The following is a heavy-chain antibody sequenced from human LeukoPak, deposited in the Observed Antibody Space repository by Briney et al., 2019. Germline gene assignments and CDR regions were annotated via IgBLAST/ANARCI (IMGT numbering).Heavy chain of an antibody. CDR3: AKAHSSSWYVDF. J-gene: IGHJ4*02. CDR1: GFIFSNHG. V-gene: IGHV3-30*18. Sequence: GRSLRLSCAASGFIFSNHGMHWVRQAPGKGLEWVAVISYDGSTKYHADSVKGRFTISRDNSKNTLYLQMNSLRAEDTAVNYCAKAHSSSWYVDFWGQGTLVTVSS. D-gene: IGHD6-13*01. CDR2: ISYDGSTK.